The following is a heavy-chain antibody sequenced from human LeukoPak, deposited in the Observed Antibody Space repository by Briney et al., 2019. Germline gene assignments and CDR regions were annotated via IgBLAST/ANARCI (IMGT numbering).Heavy chain of an antibody. CDR2: ISYAGSNK. CDR3: ARNLEFVTTNDAMDD. J-gene: IGHJ6*02. Sequence: GGSLRLSCAASGFTFSTYAMHWVRQAPGKGLEWVAVISYAGSNKYYADSVKGRFTISRDNSKNTLYLQMNGLKPEDTAVYYCARNLEFVTTNDAMDDWGQGTTVTVSS. CDR1: GFTFSTYA. V-gene: IGHV3-30*04. D-gene: IGHD4-17*01.